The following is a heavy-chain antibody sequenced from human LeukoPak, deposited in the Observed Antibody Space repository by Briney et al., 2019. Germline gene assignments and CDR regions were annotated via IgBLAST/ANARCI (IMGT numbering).Heavy chain of an antibody. Sequence: SETLSLTCTISGGSISSSSYYWGWIRQPPGKGLEWIGSIYYSGSTYYNPSLKSRVTISVDTSKNQFSLKLSSVTAADTAVYYCARSYSGWYPKGWFDPWGQGTLVTVSS. CDR3: ARSYSGWYPKGWFDP. J-gene: IGHJ5*02. D-gene: IGHD6-19*01. CDR2: IYYSGST. V-gene: IGHV4-39*07. CDR1: GGSISSSSYY.